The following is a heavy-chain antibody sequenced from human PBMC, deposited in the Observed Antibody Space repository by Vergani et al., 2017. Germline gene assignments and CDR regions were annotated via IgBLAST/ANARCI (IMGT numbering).Heavy chain of an antibody. CDR3: ASDTHSGQRADR. J-gene: IGHJ5*02. Sequence: QVQLQESGPGLVKFSEPLSLTCSVSFDSFRNLYCNWVRQPPGKGLEWLGSIHYSENTHYNPTLKNRVTISVDTSKNQFSLALTSVTAADTAVYYCASDTHSGQRADRWGQGILVTVTS. CDR2: IHYSENT. CDR1: FDSFRNLY. D-gene: IGHD6-19*01. V-gene: IGHV4-59*11.